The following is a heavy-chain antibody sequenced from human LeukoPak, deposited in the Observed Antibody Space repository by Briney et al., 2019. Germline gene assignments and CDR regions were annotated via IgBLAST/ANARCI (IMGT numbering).Heavy chain of an antibody. CDR2: IYTSGST. V-gene: IGHV4-4*07. CDR3: TRGDIAAAGNPKMDDY. J-gene: IGHJ4*02. Sequence: SETLSLTCTVSGGSISSYYWSWIRQPAGKGLEWIGRIYTSGSTNYNPSLKSRVTMSVGTSKNQFSLKLSSVTAADTAVYYCTRGDIAAAGNPKMDDYWGQGTLVTVSS. CDR1: GGSISSYY. D-gene: IGHD6-13*01.